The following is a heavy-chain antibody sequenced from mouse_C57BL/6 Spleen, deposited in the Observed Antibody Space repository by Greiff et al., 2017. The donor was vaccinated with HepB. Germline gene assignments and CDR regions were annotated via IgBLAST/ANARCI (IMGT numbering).Heavy chain of an antibody. CDR2: INYDGSST. V-gene: IGHV5-16*01. CDR1: GFTFSDYY. CDR3: ARAPNWAYFDY. D-gene: IGHD4-1*01. Sequence: EVQLVESEGGLVQPGSSMKLSCTASGFTFSDYYMAWVRQVPEKGLEWVANINYDGSSTYYLDSLKSRFIISRDNAKNILYLQMSSLKSEDTATYYCARAPNWAYFDYWGQGTTLTVSS. J-gene: IGHJ2*01.